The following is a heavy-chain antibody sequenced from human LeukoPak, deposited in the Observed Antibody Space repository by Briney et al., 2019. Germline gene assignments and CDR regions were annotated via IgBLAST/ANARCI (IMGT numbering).Heavy chain of an antibody. V-gene: IGHV4-39*07. CDR1: GGSISGSSYF. D-gene: IGHD6-13*01. CDR2: IYYSGST. Sequence: PSETLSLTCTVSGGSISGSSYFWGWIRQPPGKGLEWIGSIYYSGSTYYNPSLKSRVTISVDTSKNQFSLKLSSVTAADTAVYYCARDRMAAGLFDYWGQGTLVTVSS. CDR3: ARDRMAAGLFDY. J-gene: IGHJ4*02.